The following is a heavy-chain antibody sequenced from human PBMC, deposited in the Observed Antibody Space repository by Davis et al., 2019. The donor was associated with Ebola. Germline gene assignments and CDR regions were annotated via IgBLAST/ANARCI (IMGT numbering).Heavy chain of an antibody. J-gene: IGHJ3*02. CDR3: AKGREYSGYDAFDI. V-gene: IGHV3-74*01. CDR1: GFTFSSYW. D-gene: IGHD5-12*01. Sequence: PGGSLRLSCAASGFTFSSYWMHWVRQAPGKGLVWVSRINSDGSSTSYADSVKGRFTISRDNAKNTLYLQMNSLRAEDMAVYYCAKGREYSGYDAFDIWGLGTMVTVSS. CDR2: INSDGSST.